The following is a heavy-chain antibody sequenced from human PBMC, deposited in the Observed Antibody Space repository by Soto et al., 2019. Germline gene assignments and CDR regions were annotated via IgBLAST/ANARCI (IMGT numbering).Heavy chain of an antibody. D-gene: IGHD6-19*01. J-gene: IGHJ4*02. CDR1: GGSISSSSYY. Sequence: QLQLQESGPGLVKPSETLSLTCTVSGGSISSSSYYWGWIRQPPGKGLEWIGSIYYSGSTYYNPSLKSRVTISVDTSKNQFSLKLSSVTAADTAVYYCARLVRVAVFFDYWGQGTLVTVSS. CDR2: IYYSGST. CDR3: ARLVRVAVFFDY. V-gene: IGHV4-39*01.